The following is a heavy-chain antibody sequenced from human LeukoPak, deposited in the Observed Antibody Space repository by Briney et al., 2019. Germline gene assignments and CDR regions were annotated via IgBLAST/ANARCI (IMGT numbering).Heavy chain of an antibody. Sequence: SETLSLTCTVSGGSISSYYWSWIRQPPGKGLEWIGYISYSGSTNYTPSLWSRVTISVDTSKNQFSLNLSSVTAADTAVYYCATRPTRVDYWGQGTLVTVSS. D-gene: IGHD2-15*01. V-gene: IGHV4-59*01. CDR3: ATRPTRVDY. CDR2: ISYSGST. CDR1: GGSISSYY. J-gene: IGHJ4*02.